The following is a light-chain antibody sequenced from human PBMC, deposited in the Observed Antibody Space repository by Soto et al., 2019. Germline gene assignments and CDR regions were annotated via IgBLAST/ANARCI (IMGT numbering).Light chain of an antibody. J-gene: IGKJ1*01. CDR2: GAS. Sequence: EIVLTQSPGTLSLSPGERATLSCRASQSVSSIYLAWYQQKPGQAPRLLIYGASNRATGIPDRFSGSGSGTDFTLTISRLEPEDFAVYYCQQYGGSRWTFGQGTRVDI. CDR3: QQYGGSRWT. V-gene: IGKV3-20*01. CDR1: QSVSSIY.